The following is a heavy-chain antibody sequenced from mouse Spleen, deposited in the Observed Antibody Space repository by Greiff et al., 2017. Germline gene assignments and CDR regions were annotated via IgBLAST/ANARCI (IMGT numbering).Heavy chain of an antibody. CDR2: ISSGSSTI. V-gene: IGHV5-17*01. CDR3: AREGAY. Sequence: EVQLVESGGGLVKPGGSLKLSCAASGFTFSDYGMHWVRQAPEKGLEWVAYISSGSSTIYYADTVKGRFTISRDNAKNNLFLQMTSLRSEDTAMYYCAREGAYWGQGTLVTVSA. CDR1: GFTFSDYG. J-gene: IGHJ3*01.